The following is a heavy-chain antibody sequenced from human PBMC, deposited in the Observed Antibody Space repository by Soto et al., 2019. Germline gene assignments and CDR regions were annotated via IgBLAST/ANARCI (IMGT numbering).Heavy chain of an antibody. V-gene: IGHV4-59*01. J-gene: IGHJ3*02. CDR3: ARVKSITIFGVALDAFDI. Sequence: PSETLSLTCTVSGGSISSYCWSWIRQPPGKGLEWIGYIYYSGSTNYNPSLKSRVTISVDTSKNQFSLKLSSVTAADTAVYYCARVKSITIFGVALDAFDIWGQGTMVTVSS. CDR1: GGSISSYC. D-gene: IGHD3-3*01. CDR2: IYYSGST.